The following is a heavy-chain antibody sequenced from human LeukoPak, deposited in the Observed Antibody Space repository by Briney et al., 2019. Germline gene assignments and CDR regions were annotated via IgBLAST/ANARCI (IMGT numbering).Heavy chain of an antibody. CDR2: TRNKAKSYTT. Sequence: GGSLRLSXAASGFTFSDHYMDWVRQAPGEGLERVGRTRNKAKSYTTEYAASVKGRFTISRDDSKNSLYLQMNSLKPEDTAVYYCVREGTTDYWGQGTLVTVSS. CDR1: GFTFSDHY. V-gene: IGHV3-72*01. CDR3: VREGTTDY. D-gene: IGHD4-11*01. J-gene: IGHJ4*02.